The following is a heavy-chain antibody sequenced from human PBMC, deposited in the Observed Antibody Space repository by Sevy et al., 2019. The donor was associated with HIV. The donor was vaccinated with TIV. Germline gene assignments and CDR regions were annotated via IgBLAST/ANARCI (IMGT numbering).Heavy chain of an antibody. CDR2: ISYDGSNK. CDR3: ARDQHDYGGNLRTGWFDP. V-gene: IGHV3-30-3*01. Sequence: GGSLRLSCAASGFTFSSYAVHWVRQAPGKGLEWVAVISYDGSNKYYADSVKGRFTISRDNSKNTLYLQMNSLRAEDTVVYYCARDQHDYGGNLRTGWFDPWGQGTLVTVSS. D-gene: IGHD4-17*01. J-gene: IGHJ5*02. CDR1: GFTFSSYA.